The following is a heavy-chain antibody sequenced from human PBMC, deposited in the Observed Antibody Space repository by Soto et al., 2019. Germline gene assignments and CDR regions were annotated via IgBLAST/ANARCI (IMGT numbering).Heavy chain of an antibody. CDR3: VHSDTDFGAVDV. J-gene: IGHJ3*01. D-gene: IGHD2-15*01. CDR1: GFSFTSFGVV. CDR2: IYWDDDK. Sequence: QITLKESGPTLVRPTETLTLTCTFSGFSFTSFGVVVGWIRQPPGKALEWVAHIYWDDDKRLSPSLKTRVSINKVTSATEVVLTMTHMDPEDTATYYCVHSDTDFGAVDVWGQGTTVTVSS. V-gene: IGHV2-5*02.